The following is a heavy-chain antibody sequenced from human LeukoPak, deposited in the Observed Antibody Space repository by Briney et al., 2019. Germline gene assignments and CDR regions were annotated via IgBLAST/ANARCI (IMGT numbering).Heavy chain of an antibody. J-gene: IGHJ6*02. V-gene: IGHV4-39*01. D-gene: IGHD3-10*01. CDR3: ARRVGGFTMVRRVRKDYYYGMDV. Sequence: SETLSLTCTVSGGSISSSSYYWGWIRQPPGKGLEWIGSIYYSGSTYYNPSLKSRVTISVDTSKNQFSLKLSSVTAADTAVYYCARRVGGFTMVRRVRKDYYYGMDVWGRGTTVTVSS. CDR1: GGSISSSSYY. CDR2: IYYSGST.